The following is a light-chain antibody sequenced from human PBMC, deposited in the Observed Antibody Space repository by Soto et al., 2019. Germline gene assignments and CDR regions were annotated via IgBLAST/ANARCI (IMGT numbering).Light chain of an antibody. Sequence: EIVMTQSPATLSVSPGERATLSCRASQSVSSNLAWYQQKPGQAPRLLIYGASTRANGIPARFSGSGSGTEFTLTISSLQSEDFAVYYCQHYNNWPYTFGQGTQLEIK. CDR2: GAS. CDR1: QSVSSN. CDR3: QHYNNWPYT. V-gene: IGKV3-15*01. J-gene: IGKJ2*01.